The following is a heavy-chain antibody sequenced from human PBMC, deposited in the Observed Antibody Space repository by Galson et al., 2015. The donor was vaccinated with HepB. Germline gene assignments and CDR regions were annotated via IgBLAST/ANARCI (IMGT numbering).Heavy chain of an antibody. Sequence: QSGAEVKKPGESLKISCKGSGYSFTSYWIGWVRQMPGKGLEWMGIIYPGDSDTRYSPSFQGQVTISADKSISTAYLQWSSLKASDTAMYYCARLALYYHYGDFGYSFDIWGQGTMVTVSS. V-gene: IGHV5-51*03. CDR2: IYPGDSDT. CDR1: GYSFTSYW. D-gene: IGHD4-17*01. J-gene: IGHJ3*02. CDR3: ARLALYYHYGDFGYSFDI.